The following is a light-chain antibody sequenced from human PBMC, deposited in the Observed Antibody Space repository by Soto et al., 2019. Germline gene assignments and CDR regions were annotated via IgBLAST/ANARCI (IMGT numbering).Light chain of an antibody. CDR1: QSVSSN. V-gene: IGKV3-15*01. Sequence: EIVVTQSPATLSVSPLERATLSCRASQSVSSNLAWYQQKPGQAPRLLIYGASTRATGIPARFSGSGSGTEFTLTISSLQSEDFAVYYCQQYNNWPQTFGQGTKVDIK. CDR3: QQYNNWPQT. J-gene: IGKJ1*01. CDR2: GAS.